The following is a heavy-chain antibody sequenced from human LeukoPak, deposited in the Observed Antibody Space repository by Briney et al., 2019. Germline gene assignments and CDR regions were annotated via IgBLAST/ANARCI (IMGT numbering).Heavy chain of an antibody. CDR2: ISRDGSDK. CDR1: GFLFSSYA. J-gene: IGHJ4*02. Sequence: PGGSLRLSCAASGFLFSSYAMDWVRQSPGKGLEWVAAISRDGSDKYYGESVKGRFNISRDNSKNTVYLEISSLRVEDTAVYYCARDYLSSGWFVASYDYWGRGTLVTVSS. V-gene: IGHV3-30*03. CDR3: ARDYLSSGWFVASYDY. D-gene: IGHD6-19*01.